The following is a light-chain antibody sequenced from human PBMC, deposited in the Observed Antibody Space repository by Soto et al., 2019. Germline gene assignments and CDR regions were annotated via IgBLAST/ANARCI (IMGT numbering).Light chain of an antibody. CDR1: NSDVGSYNL. CDR3: SSYAGGHNWV. J-gene: IGLJ3*02. Sequence: QSVLIQPASVSGSPGQSITISCTGTNSDVGSYNLVSWYQRHPSKAPKLMIFEVSDRPSGISNRFSGSKSDNTASLTISGLQAEDEADYFCSSYAGGHNWVFGGGIKLTVL. V-gene: IGLV2-23*02. CDR2: EVS.